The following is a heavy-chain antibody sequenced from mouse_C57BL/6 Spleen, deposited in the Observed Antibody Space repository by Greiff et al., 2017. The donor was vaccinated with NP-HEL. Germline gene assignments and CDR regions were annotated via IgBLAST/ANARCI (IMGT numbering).Heavy chain of an antibody. Sequence: VQLQQSGAELVRPGASVTLSCKASGYTFTDYEMHWVKQTPVHGLEWIGAIDPETGGTAYNQKFKGKAILTADKSSSTAYMELRSLTSEVSAVYYCTRGGDYFDYWGQGATLTVSS. CDR3: TRGGDYFDY. J-gene: IGHJ2*01. CDR2: IDPETGGT. V-gene: IGHV1-15*01. CDR1: GYTFTDYE.